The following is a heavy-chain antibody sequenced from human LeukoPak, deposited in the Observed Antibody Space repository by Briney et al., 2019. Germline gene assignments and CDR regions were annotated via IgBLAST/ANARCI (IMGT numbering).Heavy chain of an antibody. Sequence: SETLSLTCAVYGGSFSGYYWSWIRQPPGKGLEWIGEINHSGSTNYNPSLKSRVTISVDTSKNQFSLKLSSVTAADTAVYYCAREWLENFHYMDVWGKGTTVTVSS. J-gene: IGHJ6*03. CDR1: GGSFSGYY. CDR2: INHSGST. CDR3: AREWLENFHYMDV. D-gene: IGHD3-3*01. V-gene: IGHV4-34*01.